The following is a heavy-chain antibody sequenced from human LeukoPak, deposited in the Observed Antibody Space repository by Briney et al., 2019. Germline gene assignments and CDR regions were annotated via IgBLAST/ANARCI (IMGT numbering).Heavy chain of an antibody. J-gene: IGHJ4*02. CDR1: GFTFNSYS. V-gene: IGHV3-21*01. CDR2: ISSSSSYI. D-gene: IGHD3-16*02. Sequence: GGSLRLSCAASGFTFNSYSMNWVRQAPGKGLEWVSSISSSSSYIYYADSVKGRFTISRDNAKNSLYLQVNSLRAEDTAVYYCARAMITFGGVIVQSFDYWGQGTLVTVSS. CDR3: ARAMITFGGVIVQSFDY.